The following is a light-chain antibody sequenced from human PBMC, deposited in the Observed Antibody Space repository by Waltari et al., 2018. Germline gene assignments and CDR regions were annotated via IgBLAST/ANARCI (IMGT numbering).Light chain of an antibody. Sequence: DIQMTQSPSSLSASVGDRITISCRASQTISSYLNWYQYKPGKAPKLLIYAASTLQSGVPSRFSGSGSGTDFTLTISSLQPEDFATYYCQQSWNTGPYTFGQGTKLEI. V-gene: IGKV1-39*01. CDR2: AAS. J-gene: IGKJ2*01. CDR1: QTISSY. CDR3: QQSWNTGPYT.